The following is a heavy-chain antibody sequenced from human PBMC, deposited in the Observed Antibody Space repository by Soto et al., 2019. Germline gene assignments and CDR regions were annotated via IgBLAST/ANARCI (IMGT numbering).Heavy chain of an antibody. Sequence: QVQLQESGPGLVKPSETLSLTCAVSGGSISINNWWSWVRQPPGKGLEWLGEIYHTGSTNYNTSLKSRSTISVDKSKNQFSLKLTSVTAADTAVYYCARESPGTWGQGTLVTVSS. V-gene: IGHV4-4*02. CDR3: ARESPGT. CDR1: GGSISINNW. D-gene: IGHD3-10*01. CDR2: IYHTGST. J-gene: IGHJ4*02.